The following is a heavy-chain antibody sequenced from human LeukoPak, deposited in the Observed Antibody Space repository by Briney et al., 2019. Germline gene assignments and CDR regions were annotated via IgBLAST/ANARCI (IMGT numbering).Heavy chain of an antibody. Sequence: GGSLRLSCAASGFTFSSYAMGWVRQAPGKGLEWVSLISGSGGSTYYADSVKGRFTVSRDNSKNTLYLQMNSLRAEDTAVYYCARETRARDYGGNLFDYWGQGTLVTVSS. V-gene: IGHV3-23*01. D-gene: IGHD4-23*01. CDR2: ISGSGGST. J-gene: IGHJ4*02. CDR3: ARETRARDYGGNLFDY. CDR1: GFTFSSYA.